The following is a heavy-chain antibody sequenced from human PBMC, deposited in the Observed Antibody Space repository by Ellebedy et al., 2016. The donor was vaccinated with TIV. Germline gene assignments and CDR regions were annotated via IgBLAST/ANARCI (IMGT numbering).Heavy chain of an antibody. CDR2: IGTAGDT. V-gene: IGHV3-13*01. CDR1: GFTFSSYD. J-gene: IGHJ4*03. CDR3: ARVRFGDTAVDY. D-gene: IGHD2-21*01. Sequence: GGSLRLSCAASGFTFSSYDMHWVRQGTGKGLEWVSAIGTAGDTYYPGSVNGRFTISRENAKNSLYLQITSLRAEDTAVYYCARVRFGDTAVDYWGQGTLVTVSS.